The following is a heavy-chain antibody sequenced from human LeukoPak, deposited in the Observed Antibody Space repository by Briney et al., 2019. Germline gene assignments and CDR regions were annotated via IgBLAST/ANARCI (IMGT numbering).Heavy chain of an antibody. D-gene: IGHD6-13*01. Sequence: SETLSLTCTVSGGFISSFYWSWIRQPRGKGLEWIGYIYYSGSTSYNPSLRSRVTISVDTSKNQFSLKLSSVTAADTAVYYCARMVPSWDYYYYMDVWGKGTTVTVSS. V-gene: IGHV4-59*01. CDR3: ARMVPSWDYYYYMDV. J-gene: IGHJ6*03. CDR2: IYYSGST. CDR1: GGFISSFY.